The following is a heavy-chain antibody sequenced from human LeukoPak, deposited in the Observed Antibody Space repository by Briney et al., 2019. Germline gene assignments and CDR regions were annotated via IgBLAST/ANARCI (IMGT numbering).Heavy chain of an antibody. CDR2: INPSGGST. CDR1: GYTFTSYY. J-gene: IGHJ6*03. D-gene: IGHD4-11*01. V-gene: IGHV1-46*01. Sequence: ASVKVSCKASGYTFTSYYMHWVRQAPGQGLEWMGIINPSGGSTSYAQKLQGRVTMTRDMSTSTVYMELSSLRSEDTAVYYCARDLMTTVTTGDYYYYYMDVWGKGTTVTVSS. CDR3: ARDLMTTVTTGDYYYYYMDV.